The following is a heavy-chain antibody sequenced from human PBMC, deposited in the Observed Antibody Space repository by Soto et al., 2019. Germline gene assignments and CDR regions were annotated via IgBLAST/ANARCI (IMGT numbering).Heavy chain of an antibody. V-gene: IGHV1-3*01. D-gene: IGHD3-10*01. CDR2: INAGNGNT. CDR3: ARDVDRLSYYYGSGSHLGPFDY. CDR1: GYTFTSYA. Sequence: ASVKVSCKASGYTFTSYAMHWVRQAPGQRLEWMGWINAGNGNTKYSQKFQGRVTITRDTSASTAYMELSSLRSEDTAVYYCARDVDRLSYYYGSGSHLGPFDYWGQGTLVTVSS. J-gene: IGHJ4*02.